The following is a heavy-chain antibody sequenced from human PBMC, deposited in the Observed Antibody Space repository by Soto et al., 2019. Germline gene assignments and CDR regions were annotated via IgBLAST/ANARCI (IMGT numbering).Heavy chain of an antibody. CDR2: IYYSGST. Sequence: SEALSLTCTVSGGSISSYYWSWIRQPPGKGLEWIGYIYYSGSTNYNPSLKSRVTISVDTSKNQFSLKLSSVTAADTAVYYCARDGWLRSFDSWGQGTLVTVSS. V-gene: IGHV4-59*01. J-gene: IGHJ4*02. CDR3: ARDGWLRSFDS. D-gene: IGHD5-12*01. CDR1: GGSISSYY.